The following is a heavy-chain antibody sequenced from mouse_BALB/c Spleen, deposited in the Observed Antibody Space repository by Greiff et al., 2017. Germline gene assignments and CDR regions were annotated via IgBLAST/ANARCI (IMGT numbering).Heavy chain of an antibody. V-gene: IGHV5-6-5*01. CDR2: ISSGGST. Sequence: EVKLVESGGGLVKPGGSLKLSCAASGFTFSSYAMSWVRQTPEKRLEWVASISSGGSTYYPDSVKGRFTISRDNARNILYLQMSSLRSEDTAMYYCARGLTGYWYFDVWGAGTTVTVSS. CDR3: ARGLTGYWYFDV. J-gene: IGHJ1*01. D-gene: IGHD4-1*01. CDR1: GFTFSSYA.